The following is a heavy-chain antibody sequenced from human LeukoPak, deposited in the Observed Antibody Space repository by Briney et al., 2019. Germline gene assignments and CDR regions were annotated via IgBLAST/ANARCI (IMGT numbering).Heavy chain of an antibody. D-gene: IGHD2-15*01. J-gene: IGHJ3*02. V-gene: IGHV3-23*01. CDR2: ISGSGGST. CDR3: AKIVVVVAATHDAFDI. Sequence: GGSLRLSCAASGFTFSSYAMSCVRQAPGKGLEWVSAISGSGGSTYYADSVKGRFTISRDNSKNTLYLQMNSLRAEDTAVYYCAKIVVVVAATHDAFDIWGQGTMVTVSS. CDR1: GFTFSSYA.